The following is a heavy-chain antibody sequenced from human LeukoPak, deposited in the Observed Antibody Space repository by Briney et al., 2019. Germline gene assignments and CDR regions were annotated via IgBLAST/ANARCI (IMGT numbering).Heavy chain of an antibody. J-gene: IGHJ6*04. CDR2: IYYSGST. V-gene: IGHV4-31*03. CDR1: GGSISSGGYY. Sequence: SETLSLTCTVSGGSISSGGYYWSWIRQHPGKGLEWIGYIYYSGSTYYNPSLKSRVTISVDTPKNQFSLKLSSVTAADTAVYYCARDSTYGSGSYYGMDVWGKGTTVTVSS. CDR3: ARDSTYGSGSYYGMDV. D-gene: IGHD3-10*01.